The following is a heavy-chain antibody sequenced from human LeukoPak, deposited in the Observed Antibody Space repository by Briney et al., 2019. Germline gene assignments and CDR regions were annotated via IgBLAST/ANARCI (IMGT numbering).Heavy chain of an antibody. D-gene: IGHD6-13*01. Sequence: GGSLRLSCAASGFTFSSYWMSWVRQAPGKGLEWVANIKQDGSEKYYVDSVKGRFTISRDNAKNSLYLQMNSLRAEDTAVYYCASYSSSHKRGHDYWGQGTLVTVSS. V-gene: IGHV3-7*01. J-gene: IGHJ4*02. CDR3: ASYSSSHKRGHDY. CDR1: GFTFSSYW. CDR2: IKQDGSEK.